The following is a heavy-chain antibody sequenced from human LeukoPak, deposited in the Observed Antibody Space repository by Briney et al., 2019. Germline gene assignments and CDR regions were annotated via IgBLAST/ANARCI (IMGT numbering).Heavy chain of an antibody. CDR1: GFTFSSYA. CDR3: AKDQGYCSGGSCYSYAFDI. D-gene: IGHD2-15*01. CDR2: ISGSGGST. V-gene: IGHV3-23*01. J-gene: IGHJ3*02. Sequence: GGSLRLSCAASGFTFSSYAMSWVRQAPGKGLEWVSAISGSGGSTYYADSVKGRFTISRDNSKNTLYLQMNSLRAKDTAVYYCAKDQGYCSGGSCYSYAFDIWGQGTMVTVSS.